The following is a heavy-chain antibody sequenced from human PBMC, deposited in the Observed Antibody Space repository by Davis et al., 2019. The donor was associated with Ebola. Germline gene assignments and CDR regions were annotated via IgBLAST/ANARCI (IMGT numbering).Heavy chain of an antibody. J-gene: IGHJ4*02. Sequence: GESLKISCKGSGYSFTSYWIGWVRQMTGKGLEWMGRIDPSDSYTNYSPSFQGHVTISADKSISTAYLQWSSLKASDTAMYYCARHVFDFDMAFDYWGQGTLVTVSS. CDR3: ARHVFDFDMAFDY. V-gene: IGHV5-10-1*01. D-gene: IGHD2-21*01. CDR1: GYSFTSYW. CDR2: IDPSDSYT.